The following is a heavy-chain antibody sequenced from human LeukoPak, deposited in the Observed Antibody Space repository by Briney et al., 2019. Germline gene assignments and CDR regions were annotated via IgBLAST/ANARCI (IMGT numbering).Heavy chain of an antibody. D-gene: IGHD4-17*01. J-gene: IGHJ4*02. V-gene: IGHV3-21*01. CDR2: ISSSSSYI. CDR3: ARTQTMTTVTTYDY. CDR1: GGTFSSYS. Sequence: GGSLRLSCAASGGTFSSYSMNWVRKAPGQGLDWVSSISSSSSYIYYADSVKGRFTISRDNAKNSLYLQMYSLRAEDTAVYYCARTQTMTTVTTYDYWGQGTLVTVSS.